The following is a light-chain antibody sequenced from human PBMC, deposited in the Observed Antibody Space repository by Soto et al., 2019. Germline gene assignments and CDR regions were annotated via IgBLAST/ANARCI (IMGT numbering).Light chain of an antibody. J-gene: IGLJ1*01. Sequence: QSVLTQPASVSGSPGQSITISCTGTSSDFGGYTYVSWYQQHPGKAPKLMIFDATSRPSGVSNRFSGSKSDNTASLTIAGLQADDEADYYCSSYTSTSTYVFGTGNKVTVL. CDR2: DAT. CDR1: SSDFGGYTY. CDR3: SSYTSTSTYV. V-gene: IGLV2-14*03.